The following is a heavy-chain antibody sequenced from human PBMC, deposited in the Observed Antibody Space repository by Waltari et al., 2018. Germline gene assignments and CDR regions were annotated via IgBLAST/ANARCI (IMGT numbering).Heavy chain of an antibody. CDR2: LSGSGGRT. Sequence: EVQLVESGGGLVQPGGSLRLSCAASGFTFSSYAMSWVRQAPGQGLEWVSGLSGSGGRTDYAYSVKGRFSMSRDNSKDTLYLEMNSLRVEDTAVYYCAKESGASGYYGSGDAFDVWGQGVMVTVSS. J-gene: IGHJ3*01. CDR3: AKESGASGYYGSGDAFDV. CDR1: GFTFSSYA. D-gene: IGHD3-10*01. V-gene: IGHV3-23*04.